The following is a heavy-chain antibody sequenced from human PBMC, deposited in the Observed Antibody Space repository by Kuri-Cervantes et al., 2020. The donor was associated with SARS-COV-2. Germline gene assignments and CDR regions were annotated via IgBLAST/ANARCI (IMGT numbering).Heavy chain of an antibody. J-gene: IGHJ3*02. V-gene: IGHV1-46*01. CDR3: ASHVGERRGGFSAFDI. Sequence: ASVKVSCKASGYTFTSYYMHWVRQAPGQGLEWMGKINPSGGSTSYAQKFQGRVTMTRDTSTSTVYMELSSLRSEDTAVYYCASHVGERRGGFSAFDIWGQGTMVTVSS. CDR2: INPSGGST. CDR1: GYTFTSYY. D-gene: IGHD3-10*02.